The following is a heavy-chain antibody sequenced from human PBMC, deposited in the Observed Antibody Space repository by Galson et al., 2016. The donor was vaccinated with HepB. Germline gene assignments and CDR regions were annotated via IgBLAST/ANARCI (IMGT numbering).Heavy chain of an antibody. CDR3: AKDRYWNRDFDY. V-gene: IGHV3-23*01. J-gene: IGHJ4*02. Sequence: SLRLSCAASGFTFSDYKMNWVRQAPGKGLEWVSGTDGRGGSTYYTDSVKGRFTGSRDNSKNTMYLQMNSLKAEDTAIYYCAKDRYWNRDFDYWGQGTLVTVSS. CDR2: TDGRGGST. D-gene: IGHD1-1*01. CDR1: GFTFSDYK.